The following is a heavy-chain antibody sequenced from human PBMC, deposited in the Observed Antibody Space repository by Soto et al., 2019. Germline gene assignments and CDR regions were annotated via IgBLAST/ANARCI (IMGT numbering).Heavy chain of an antibody. D-gene: IGHD2-21*02. CDR3: ARLPKGSLVTA. Sequence: VESCGGLVYPGGSLRLSCVASGFRFSDHSMNWVRHAPGKGLQWISYISSNSDTTYYADSVKGRFTVSRDNAKNALFLQMNSLRDDDTATYYCARLPKGSLVTAWGKGARVTVSS. J-gene: IGHJ4*02. CDR1: GFRFSDHS. CDR2: ISSNSDTT. V-gene: IGHV3-48*02.